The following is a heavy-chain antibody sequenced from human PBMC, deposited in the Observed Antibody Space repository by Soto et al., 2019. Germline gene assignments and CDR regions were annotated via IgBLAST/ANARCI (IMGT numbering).Heavy chain of an antibody. D-gene: IGHD3-16*01. V-gene: IGHV3-7*01. CDR2: IKEDGSEK. CDR3: ARDRPGGFFDH. J-gene: IGHJ4*02. CDR1: GFPFSSYW. Sequence: PGGSLRLSCAASGFPFSSYWLSWVRQAPGTGLEWVANIKEDGSEKSYMDSAKGRFTISRDNAKNSLYLQMTSLRAEDTAVYYCARDRPGGFFDHWGPGTLVTVSS.